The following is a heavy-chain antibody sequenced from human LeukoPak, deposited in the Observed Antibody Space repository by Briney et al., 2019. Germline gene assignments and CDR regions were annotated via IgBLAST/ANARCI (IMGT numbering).Heavy chain of an antibody. CDR3: ARQGPGSSIGRVDY. Sequence: PSETLSLTCTVSDGSISSSSYYWGWIRQPPGKGLEWIGSIYYSGSTYYNPSLKSRVTISVDTSKNQFSLKLSSVTAADTAVYYCARQGPGSSIGRVDYWGQGTLVTVSS. CDR2: IYYSGST. CDR1: DGSISSSSYY. V-gene: IGHV4-39*01. D-gene: IGHD3/OR15-3a*01. J-gene: IGHJ4*02.